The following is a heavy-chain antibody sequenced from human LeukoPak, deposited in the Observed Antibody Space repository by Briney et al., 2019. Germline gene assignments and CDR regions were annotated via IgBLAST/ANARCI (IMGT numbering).Heavy chain of an antibody. CDR2: IYRSGNT. Sequence: SETLSLTCTVSGYSIDSNYYWGWIRQPPGKGLEWIGNIYRSGNTYYNPSLKSRVTILLDTSKNQFSLKMSSVTAAETAVYYCARLVGYSSGWYSAKGLDYWGQGTLVTVSS. D-gene: IGHD6-19*01. J-gene: IGHJ4*02. V-gene: IGHV4-38-2*02. CDR1: GYSIDSNYY. CDR3: ARLVGYSSGWYSAKGLDY.